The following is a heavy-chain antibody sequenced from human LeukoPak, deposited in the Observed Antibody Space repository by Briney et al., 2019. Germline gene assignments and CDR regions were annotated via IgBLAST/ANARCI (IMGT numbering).Heavy chain of an antibody. CDR3: AKDGSYYVDYFDY. D-gene: IGHD1-26*01. V-gene: IGHV3-23*01. CDR2: ISGSGGST. CDR1: GFTFSSYA. J-gene: IGHJ4*02. Sequence: PGGSLRLSCAASGFTFSSYALSWVRQAPGKGLEWVSAISGSGGSTYYADSVKGRFTISRDNSKNTLYLQMNSLRAEDTAVYYCAKDGSYYVDYFDYWGQGTLVTVSS.